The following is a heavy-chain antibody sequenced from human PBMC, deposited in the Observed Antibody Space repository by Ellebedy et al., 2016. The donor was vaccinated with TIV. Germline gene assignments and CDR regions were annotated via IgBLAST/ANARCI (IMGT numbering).Heavy chain of an antibody. Sequence: GESLKISCAASGFTFSSYDMHWVRQAPGTGLEWVALISYDANNKYYADSVKGRFTISRDNSKNTLYLQMNSLRVEDTAIYYCSRPLYSGTGGNVWGQGTMVTVSS. V-gene: IGHV3-30*03. CDR3: SRPLYSGTGGNV. J-gene: IGHJ3*01. CDR2: ISYDANNK. CDR1: GFTFSSYD. D-gene: IGHD1-26*01.